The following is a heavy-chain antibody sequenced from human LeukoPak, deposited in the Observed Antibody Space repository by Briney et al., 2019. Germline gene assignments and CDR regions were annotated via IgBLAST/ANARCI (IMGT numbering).Heavy chain of an antibody. J-gene: IGHJ3*02. CDR2: ISWNSGSI. Sequence: GGTLRLSCAGSGFSFSSHGMNWVRQAPGKGLEWVSGISWNSGSIGYADSVKGRFTISRDNAKNSLYLQMNSLRAEDTALYYCAKDRGSGSYAFDIWGQGTMVTVSS. V-gene: IGHV3-9*01. D-gene: IGHD3-10*01. CDR1: GFSFSSHG. CDR3: AKDRGSGSYAFDI.